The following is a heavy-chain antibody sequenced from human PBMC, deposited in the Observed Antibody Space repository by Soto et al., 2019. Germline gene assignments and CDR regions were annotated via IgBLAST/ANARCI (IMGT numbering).Heavy chain of an antibody. CDR3: ARDRGYDYGGYYYYYMDV. D-gene: IGHD5-12*01. CDR2: INSDGSST. J-gene: IGHJ6*03. CDR1: GFTFSSYW. V-gene: IGHV3-74*01. Sequence: PGGSLRLSCAASGFTFSSYWMHWVRQAPGKGLVWVSRINSDGSSTSYADSVKGRFTISRDNAKNTLYLQMNSLRAEDTAVYYCARDRGYDYGGYYYYYMDVWGKGTTVTVSS.